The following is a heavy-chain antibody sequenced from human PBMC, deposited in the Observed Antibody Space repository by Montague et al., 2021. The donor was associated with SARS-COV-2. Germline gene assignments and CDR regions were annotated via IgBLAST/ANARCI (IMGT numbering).Heavy chain of an antibody. CDR2: IHYSEST. J-gene: IGHJ6*03. CDR1: GGSISGSNYY. Sequence: SETLSLTCTVSGGSISGSNYYWGWIRQPPGKGLEWIGTIHYSESTYYKPSLKSRVTTSLDTSKDQFSLKLSSVTAADTAVYYCARGDFGVVIIPYYYYYMDVWGKGTTVTVSS. D-gene: IGHD3-3*01. CDR3: ARGDFGVVIIPYYYYYMDV. V-gene: IGHV4-39*01.